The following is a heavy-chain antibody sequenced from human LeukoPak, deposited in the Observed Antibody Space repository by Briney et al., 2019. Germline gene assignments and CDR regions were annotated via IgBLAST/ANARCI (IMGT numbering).Heavy chain of an antibody. CDR1: GGSISSYY. J-gene: IGHJ4*02. V-gene: IGHV4-59*12. CDR2: IYYSGST. D-gene: IGHD3-22*01. Sequence: SETLSLTCTVSGGSISSYYWSWIRQPPGKGLEWIGYIYYSGSTNYNPSLKSRVTISVDTSKNQFSLKLSSVTAADTAVYYCARDYYDSSGYQDYWGQGTLVTVSS. CDR3: ARDYYDSSGYQDY.